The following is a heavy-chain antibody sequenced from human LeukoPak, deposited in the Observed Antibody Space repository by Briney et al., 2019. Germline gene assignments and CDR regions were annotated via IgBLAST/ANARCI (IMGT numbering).Heavy chain of an antibody. J-gene: IGHJ4*02. CDR3: ARVTTVVTPIHY. CDR2: ISSSSSYI. D-gene: IGHD4-23*01. V-gene: IGHV3-21*01. CDR1: GFTFSSYS. Sequence: GGFLRLSCAASGFTFSSYSMNWVRQAPGKGLEWVSSISSSSSYIYYADSVKGRFTISRDNAKNSLYLQMNSLRAEDTAVYYCARVTTVVTPIHYWVQGTLVTVSS.